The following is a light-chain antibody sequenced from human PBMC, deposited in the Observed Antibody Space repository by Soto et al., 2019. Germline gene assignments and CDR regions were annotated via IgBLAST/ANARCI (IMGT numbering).Light chain of an antibody. J-gene: IGKJ2*01. Sequence: DIVLTQSPATLSLSPGQTATLSCRASQSVSSYLAWYQQKAGQAPRLLIYEGSNRATGIPTRFSGSGSGTDFTLTISGLEPEDFAVYYCQKYNSAPYTFGQGTKLEIK. CDR1: QSVSSY. CDR3: QKYNSAPYT. CDR2: EGS. V-gene: IGKV3-11*01.